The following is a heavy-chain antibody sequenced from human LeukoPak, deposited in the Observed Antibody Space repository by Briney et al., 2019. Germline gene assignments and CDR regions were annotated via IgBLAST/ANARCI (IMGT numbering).Heavy chain of an antibody. CDR2: IYPGDSDT. CDR3: ARLLDFGGNSNWYFDL. V-gene: IGHV5-51*01. CDR1: EFSFINYS. D-gene: IGHD4-23*01. Sequence: GESLKISCKGTEFSFINYSIAWVRQMPGKGLEWMGIIYPGDSDTKISPSFEGQVTISADKSISTAYLHLSGLKASDTAMYYCARLLDFGGNSNWYFDLWGRGTLFTVSS. J-gene: IGHJ2*01.